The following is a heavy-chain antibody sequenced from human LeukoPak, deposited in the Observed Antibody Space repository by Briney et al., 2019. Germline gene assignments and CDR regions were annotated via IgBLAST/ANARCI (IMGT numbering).Heavy chain of an antibody. CDR3: ASNSRVVVAAMGTDAFDI. Sequence: SETLSLTCTVSGGSISSYYGSWIRQPPGQGLEWIGYIYYSGSTNYNPSLKSRVTISVDTSKNQFSLKLSSVTAADTAVYYCASNSRVVVAAMGTDAFDIWGQGTMVTVSS. J-gene: IGHJ3*02. D-gene: IGHD2-15*01. V-gene: IGHV4-59*01. CDR2: IYYSGST. CDR1: GGSISSYY.